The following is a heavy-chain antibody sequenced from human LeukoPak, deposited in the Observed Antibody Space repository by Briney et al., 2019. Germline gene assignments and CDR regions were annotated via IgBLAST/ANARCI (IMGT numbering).Heavy chain of an antibody. Sequence: GGSLTLSCAASRFTFSDAWMSWVRQAPGKGLEWVSAISGSGGSTYYADSVKGRFTISRDNSKNTLYLQMSSLRAEDTAIYYCARASGSFDFWGQGTMVTVSS. CDR1: RFTFSDAW. CDR2: ISGSGGST. V-gene: IGHV3-23*01. J-gene: IGHJ3*01. CDR3: ARASGSFDF. D-gene: IGHD3-10*01.